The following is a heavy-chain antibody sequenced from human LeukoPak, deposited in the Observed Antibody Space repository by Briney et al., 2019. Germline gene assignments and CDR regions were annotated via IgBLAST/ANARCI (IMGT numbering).Heavy chain of an antibody. Sequence: ASVKVSCKPSGYTLTAYYVHWVRQAPGQGLEWMGWIHPSSGDTIYAQKFQGRVTLTTDTSISTAYMELSRLRSDDTAVYYCARKRGVGVDANAFDVWGQGTMATVSS. J-gene: IGHJ3*01. V-gene: IGHV1-2*02. CDR2: IHPSSGDT. CDR1: GYTLTAYY. D-gene: IGHD3-3*01. CDR3: ARKRGVGVDANAFDV.